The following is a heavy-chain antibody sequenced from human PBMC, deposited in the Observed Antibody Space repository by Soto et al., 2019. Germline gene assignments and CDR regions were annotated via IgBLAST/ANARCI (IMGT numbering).Heavy chain of an antibody. CDR2: ISAYNGNT. Sequence: ASVKASCKASGYTFTSYGISWVRQAPGQGLEWMGWISAYNGNTNYAQKLQGRVTMTTDTSTSTAYMELRSLRSDDTAVYYCARDRRYSSGWYFDYWGQGTLVTVSS. D-gene: IGHD6-19*01. V-gene: IGHV1-18*01. J-gene: IGHJ4*02. CDR3: ARDRRYSSGWYFDY. CDR1: GYTFTSYG.